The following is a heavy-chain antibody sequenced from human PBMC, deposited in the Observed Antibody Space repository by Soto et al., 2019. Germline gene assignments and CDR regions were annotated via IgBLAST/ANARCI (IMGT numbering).Heavy chain of an antibody. D-gene: IGHD5-12*01. CDR2: IYYSGST. J-gene: IGHJ4*02. V-gene: IGHV4-59*08. CDR1: GGSISSYY. Sequence: SETLSLTCTVSGGSISSYYWSWIRQPPGKGLEWIGYIYYSGSTNYNPSLKSRVTISVDTSKNQFSLKLSSVTAADTAVYYCARSNIVATIGIDYWGQGTLVTVSS. CDR3: ARSNIVATIGIDY.